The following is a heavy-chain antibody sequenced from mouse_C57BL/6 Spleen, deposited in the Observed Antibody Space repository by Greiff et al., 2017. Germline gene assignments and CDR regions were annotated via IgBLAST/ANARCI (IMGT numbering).Heavy chain of an antibody. CDR3: ARCVSYAMDD. Sequence: VQLQQPGAELVKPGASVKLSCKASGYTFTSYWMQWVKQRPGQGLEWIGEIDPSDSYTNYNQKFKGKATLTVDTSSSTAYMQLSSLTSEDSAVYYCARCVSYAMDDWGQGTSVTVYS. CDR2: IDPSDSYT. CDR1: GYTFTSYW. J-gene: IGHJ4*01. V-gene: IGHV1-50*01.